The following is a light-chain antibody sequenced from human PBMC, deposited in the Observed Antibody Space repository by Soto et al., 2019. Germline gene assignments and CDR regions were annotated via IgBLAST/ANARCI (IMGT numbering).Light chain of an antibody. CDR1: SGSIANNY. J-gene: IGLJ2*01. Sequence: NFMLTQPHSVSESPGKTLSISCTRSSGSIANNYVQWYQQRPGSAPTTVIYENNQRLSGVPDRFSGSTDGSSNSASLTISGLQTEDEADYYCQSYDNNIVVFGGGTKVTVL. V-gene: IGLV6-57*04. CDR2: ENN. CDR3: QSYDNNIVV.